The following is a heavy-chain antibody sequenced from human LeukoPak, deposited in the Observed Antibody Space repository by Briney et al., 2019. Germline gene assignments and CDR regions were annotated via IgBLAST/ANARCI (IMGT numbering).Heavy chain of an antibody. D-gene: IGHD5-18*01. CDR2: IYYSGST. CDR1: GGSISSSSYY. CDR3: ARGAAGYSYG. Sequence: EASETLSLTCTVSGGSISSSSYYWGWIRQPPGKGLEWIGSIYYSGSTYYNPSLKSRVTISVDTSKNQFSLKLSSVTAADTAVYYCARGAAGYSYGWGQGTLVTVSS. J-gene: IGHJ4*02. V-gene: IGHV4-39*01.